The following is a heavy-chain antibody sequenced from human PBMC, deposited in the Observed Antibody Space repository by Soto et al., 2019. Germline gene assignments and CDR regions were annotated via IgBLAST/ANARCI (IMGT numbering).Heavy chain of an antibody. CDR3: ARLDYSNYGPHYYMDV. CDR2: IYYSGST. V-gene: IGHV4-59*08. J-gene: IGHJ6*03. Sequence: SETLSLTCTVSGGSISSYYWSWIRQPPGKGLEWIGYIYYSGSTNYNPSLKSRVTISVDTSKNQFSLKLSSVTAADTAVYYCARLDYSNYGPHYYMDVWGKGTTVTVSS. D-gene: IGHD4-4*01. CDR1: GGSISSYY.